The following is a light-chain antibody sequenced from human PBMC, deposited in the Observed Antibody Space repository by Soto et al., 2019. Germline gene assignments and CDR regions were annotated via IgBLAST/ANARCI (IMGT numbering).Light chain of an antibody. V-gene: IGKV3-20*01. J-gene: IGKJ2*01. CDR3: HQYGSSPLYT. Sequence: EIVLTQSPGTLSLSPGERATLSCRASQSVSSSYLAGYQQKPGQAPRLLIYGPSARATGIPDTFSGSGSGTDFTLTISRLEPEDFAVYYCHQYGSSPLYTFGQGTKLEIK. CDR1: QSVSSSY. CDR2: GPS.